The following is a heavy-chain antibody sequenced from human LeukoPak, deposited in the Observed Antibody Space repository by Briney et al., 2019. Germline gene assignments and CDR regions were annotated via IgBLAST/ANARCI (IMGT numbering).Heavy chain of an antibody. CDR3: AKSALTSGYYPALSFGY. Sequence: PGRSLRLSCAASGFTFRNYDMSWVRQAPGKGLEWVSAVSGSGSITYSADSVKGRFTISRDDSKSMLYLQMNSLRAEDTAVYYCAKSALTSGYYPALSFGYWGQGTLVTVSS. J-gene: IGHJ4*02. V-gene: IGHV3-23*01. CDR1: GFTFRNYD. CDR2: VSGSGSIT. D-gene: IGHD3-22*01.